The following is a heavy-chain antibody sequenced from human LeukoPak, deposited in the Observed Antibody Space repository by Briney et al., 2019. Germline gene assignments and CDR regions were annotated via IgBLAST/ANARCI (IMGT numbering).Heavy chain of an antibody. Sequence: PSQTLSLTCDISGDSVSSNSAAWNWIRQSPLRGLEWLGRTYYRSKWYNDYAVSVKSRITINPDTSKNQFSLQLNSVTAADTAVYYCARVLDDDGGVDYWGQGTLVTVSS. J-gene: IGHJ4*02. CDR1: GDSVSSNSAA. V-gene: IGHV6-1*01. D-gene: IGHD3-3*02. CDR2: TYYRSKWYN. CDR3: ARVLDDDGGVDY.